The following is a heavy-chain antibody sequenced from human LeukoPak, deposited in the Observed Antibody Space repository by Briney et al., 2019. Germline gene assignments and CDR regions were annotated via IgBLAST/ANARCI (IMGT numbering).Heavy chain of an antibody. V-gene: IGHV3-7*03. CDR3: AKGHFASSSFFDY. D-gene: IGHD6-6*01. CDR1: GFTFSSHW. CDR2: IKPDGSAK. J-gene: IGHJ4*02. Sequence: QSGGSLRLSCAASGFTFSSHWMSWVRQAPGRGLDWVANIKPDGSAKYYMDSVKGRFTISRDNSQNSLSLQMNNLRVEDTAVYYCAKGHFASSSFFDYWGQGTLVTVSS.